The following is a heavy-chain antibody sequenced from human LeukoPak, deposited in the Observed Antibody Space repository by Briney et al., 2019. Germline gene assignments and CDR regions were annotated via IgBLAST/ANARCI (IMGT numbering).Heavy chain of an antibody. Sequence: PGGSLRLSCAASGFTFSSYWMHWVRQAPGKGLEYVSGISGDGASTYYADSVKGRFTISRDNSKNTLYVQMTSLRAEDTAVYYCVYQVQGVVKWGQGTLVTVSS. CDR1: GFTFSSYW. V-gene: IGHV3-64*05. CDR3: VYQVQGVVK. CDR2: ISGDGAST. D-gene: IGHD3-3*01. J-gene: IGHJ4*02.